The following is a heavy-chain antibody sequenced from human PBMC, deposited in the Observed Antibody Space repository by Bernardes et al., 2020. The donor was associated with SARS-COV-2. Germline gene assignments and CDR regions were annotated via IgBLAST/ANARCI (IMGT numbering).Heavy chain of an antibody. J-gene: IGHJ4*02. CDR2: IDGAGNT. Sequence: GGSLRLSCAASGFSVTNDYMSWVRQAPGKGLEWVSVIDGAGNTYYGDSVRGRFTILRDGSRNTLYLQMNSLRAEDTAVYYCARDMHSRERADFWGQGTLVIVSS. CDR3: ARDMHSRERADF. CDR1: GFSVTNDY. V-gene: IGHV3-66*01. D-gene: IGHD4-4*01.